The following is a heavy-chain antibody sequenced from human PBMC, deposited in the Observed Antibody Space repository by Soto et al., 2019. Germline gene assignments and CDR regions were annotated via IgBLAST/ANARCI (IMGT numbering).Heavy chain of an antibody. V-gene: IGHV3-48*01. CDR1: GFTSSSYS. CDR3: ARGRNDFDY. J-gene: IGHJ4*02. Sequence: GGSLRLSCASSGFTSSSYSMHWVRQAPGKGLEWVSYISSGSGTIYYADSVKGRFTISRDNAKNSLFLRMHSLRAEDTAVYYCARGRNDFDYWGQGTLVTVSS. CDR2: ISSGSGTI. D-gene: IGHD1-1*01.